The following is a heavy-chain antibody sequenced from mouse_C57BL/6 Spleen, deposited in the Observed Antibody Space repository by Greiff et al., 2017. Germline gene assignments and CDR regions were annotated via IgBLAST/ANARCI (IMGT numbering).Heavy chain of an antibody. V-gene: IGHV3-6*01. CDR1: GYSITSGYY. CDR3: ARDDYDSYYAMDY. D-gene: IGHD2-4*01. J-gene: IGHJ4*01. CDR2: ISYDGSN. Sequence: EVKLVESGPGLVKPSQSLSLTCSVTGYSITSGYYWNWIRQFPGNKLEWMGYISYDGSNNYNPSLKNRISITRDTSKNQFFLKLNSVTTEDTATYYCARDDYDSYYAMDYWGQGTSVTVSS.